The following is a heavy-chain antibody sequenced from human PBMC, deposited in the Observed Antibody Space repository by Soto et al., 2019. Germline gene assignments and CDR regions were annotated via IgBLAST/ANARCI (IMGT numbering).Heavy chain of an antibody. Sequence: QVQLQESGPGLVKPSETLSLTCTVSGGTISSWYWRWIRQPPGKGLEWIGYIYYSGSTNCNPSLKRRVTTSVDTSKNQFSLKLSSVTAADTAVYYCARRYGSAIDYWGQGTLVTVSS. CDR2: IYYSGST. V-gene: IGHV4-59*08. CDR1: GGTISSWY. D-gene: IGHD1-26*01. CDR3: ARRYGSAIDY. J-gene: IGHJ4*02.